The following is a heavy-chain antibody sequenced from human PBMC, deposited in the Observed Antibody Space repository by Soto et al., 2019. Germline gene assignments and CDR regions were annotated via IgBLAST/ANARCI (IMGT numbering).Heavy chain of an antibody. CDR3: AVIVVVPAAMEGKVDY. CDR1: GGSISSSSYY. D-gene: IGHD2-2*01. V-gene: IGHV4-39*01. Sequence: SETLSLTCTVSGGSISSSSYYWGWIRQPPGKGLEWIGSIYYSGSTYYNPSLKSRVTISVDTSKNQFSLKLSSVTAADTAVYYCAVIVVVPAAMEGKVDYWGQGTLVTVSS. CDR2: IYYSGST. J-gene: IGHJ4*02.